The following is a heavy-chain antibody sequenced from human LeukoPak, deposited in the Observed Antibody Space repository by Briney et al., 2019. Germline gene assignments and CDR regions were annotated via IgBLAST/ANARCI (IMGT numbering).Heavy chain of an antibody. J-gene: IGHJ4*02. D-gene: IGHD1-1*01. CDR2: IRSKANSYAT. Sequence: GGSLRLSCAASGFTFSGSAMRWVRQASGKGLEWVGRIRSKANSYATAYAASVKGRFTISRDDSKNTAYLQMNSLKTEDTAVYSCNLATTDDYWGQGTLVTVSS. V-gene: IGHV3-73*01. CDR1: GFTFSGSA. CDR3: NLATTDDY.